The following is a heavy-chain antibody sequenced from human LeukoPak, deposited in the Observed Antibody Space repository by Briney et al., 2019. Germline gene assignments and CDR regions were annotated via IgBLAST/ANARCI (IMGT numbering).Heavy chain of an antibody. J-gene: IGHJ4*02. D-gene: IGHD3-22*01. CDR2: ISSDGSER. Sequence: GRSLRLSCSVSGFTFSNYAFHWVRQARGKGLEWVAVISSDGSERYYADSVKGRFFISRDNAKNSLYLQMNSLRAEDTAVYYCAIDSSGYYYMSYWGQGTLVTVSS. V-gene: IGHV3-30*03. CDR1: GFTFSNYA. CDR3: AIDSSGYYYMSY.